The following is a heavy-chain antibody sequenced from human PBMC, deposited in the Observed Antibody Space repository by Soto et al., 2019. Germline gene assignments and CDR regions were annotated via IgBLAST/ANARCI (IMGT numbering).Heavy chain of an antibody. J-gene: IGHJ4*02. V-gene: IGHV3-23*01. D-gene: IGHD6-19*01. CDR3: AKDLTGIAVAGTDY. CDR1: GFTFSSYA. Sequence: GGSLRLSCAASGFTFSSYAMSWVRQAPGKGLEWVSAISGSGGSTYYADSVKGRFTISRDNSKNTLYLQMNSLRAEDTDVYYCAKDLTGIAVAGTDYWGQGTLVTVSS. CDR2: ISGSGGST.